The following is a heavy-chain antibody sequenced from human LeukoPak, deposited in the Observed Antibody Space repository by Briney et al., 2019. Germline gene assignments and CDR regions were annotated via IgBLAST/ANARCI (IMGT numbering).Heavy chain of an antibody. D-gene: IGHD3-22*01. CDR1: GYTFTSYG. CDR2: INAYKGNT. CDR3: ARRSYYYDSSGTYYYYGMAV. V-gene: IGHV1-18*01. J-gene: IGHJ6*02. Sequence: GASVKVSCKASGYTFTSYGISWVRQAPGQGLEWMGWINAYKGNTSYAQKLQGRVTMTTDTSTSTAYMELRSLRSDDTAVYYCARRSYYYDSSGTYYYYGMAVWGQGTTVTVS.